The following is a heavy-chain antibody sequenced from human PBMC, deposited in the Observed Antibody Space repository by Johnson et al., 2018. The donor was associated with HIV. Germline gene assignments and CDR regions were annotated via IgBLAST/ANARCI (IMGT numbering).Heavy chain of an antibody. CDR3: AKVNGDYKTDAFDI. Sequence: QMQLVESGGGVVQPGRSLRLSCAASGFTFSSYAMHWVRQAPGKGLEWVAVISYDGSNKYYADSVKGRFTISRYNSKNTLYLQMNSLRAADTAVYYCAKVNGDYKTDAFDIWGQGTMVTVSS. CDR2: ISYDGSNK. D-gene: IGHD4-17*01. J-gene: IGHJ3*02. CDR1: GFTFSSYA. V-gene: IGHV3-30-3*01.